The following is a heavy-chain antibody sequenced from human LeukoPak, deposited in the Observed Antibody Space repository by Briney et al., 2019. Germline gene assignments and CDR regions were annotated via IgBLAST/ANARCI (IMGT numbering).Heavy chain of an antibody. J-gene: IGHJ3*02. V-gene: IGHV3-13*01. D-gene: IGHD1-26*01. CDR1: GFTFSSYD. Sequence: GGSLRLSCAASGFTFSSYDMHWVRQATGKGLEWVSAIGTAGDTYYPGSVKGRFTISRENAKNSLYLQMYSLRAGDTAVYYCARSQSGGSYDDDAFDIWGQGTMVTVSS. CDR2: IGTAGDT. CDR3: ARSQSGGSYDDDAFDI.